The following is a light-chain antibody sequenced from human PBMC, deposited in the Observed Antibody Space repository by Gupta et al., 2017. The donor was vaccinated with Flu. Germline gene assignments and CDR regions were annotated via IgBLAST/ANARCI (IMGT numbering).Light chain of an antibody. CDR1: SSNIGNND. Sequence: RVTISCSGSSSNIGNNDVNWYQQRTGKAPKLLIYYDDRRRSGVADRFSGSKYGTSAAVAISGLQAEDEADYYCAAGDDSRNGVVFGGGTKRTVL. CDR3: AAGDDSRNGVV. V-gene: IGLV1-36*01. CDR2: YDD. J-gene: IGLJ2*01.